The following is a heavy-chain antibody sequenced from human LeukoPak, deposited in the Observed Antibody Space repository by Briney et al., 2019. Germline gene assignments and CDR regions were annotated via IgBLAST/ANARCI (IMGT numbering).Heavy chain of an antibody. J-gene: IGHJ4*02. Sequence: SETLSLTCTVSGGSISSSSYYWGRIRQPPGKGLEWIGSIYYSGSTYYNPSLKSRVTISVDTSKNQISLKLSSVTAADTAVYYCARVRWLQFQGYFDYWGQGTLVTVSS. D-gene: IGHD5-24*01. CDR1: GGSISSSSYY. CDR3: ARVRWLQFQGYFDY. V-gene: IGHV4-39*01. CDR2: IYYSGST.